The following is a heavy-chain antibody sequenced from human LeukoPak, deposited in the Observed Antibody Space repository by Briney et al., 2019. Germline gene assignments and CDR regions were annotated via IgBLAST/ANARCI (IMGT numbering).Heavy chain of an antibody. CDR1: GGSISSYY. J-gene: IGHJ4*02. D-gene: IGHD1-7*01. CDR2: IYYSGDT. V-gene: IGHV4-59*08. CDR3: ARGGVNWNYDY. Sequence: PSETLSLTCTVSGGSISSYYWSWIRQPPGKGLEWIGYIYYSGDTNYNPSLKSRVTISVDTSKDQFSLNLSSVTAADTAIYYCARGGVNWNYDYWGQGTLVTVSS.